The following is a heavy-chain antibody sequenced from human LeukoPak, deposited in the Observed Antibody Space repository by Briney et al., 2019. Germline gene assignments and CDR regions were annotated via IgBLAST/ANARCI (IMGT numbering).Heavy chain of an antibody. J-gene: IGHJ4*02. CDR1: GYTFTSYY. CDR2: INPSGGST. D-gene: IGHD3-22*01. V-gene: IGHV1-46*01. Sequence: ASVKVSCKAAGYTFTSYYMHWLRQAPGQGLEGLRVINPSGGSTSKEQTFPRRVTMTTAMYTSTINMVLSSRRSGEKAVYYCVRQSCDSRGYCSAGYFDYWGQGTLVTVSS. CDR3: VRQSCDSRGYCSAGYFDY.